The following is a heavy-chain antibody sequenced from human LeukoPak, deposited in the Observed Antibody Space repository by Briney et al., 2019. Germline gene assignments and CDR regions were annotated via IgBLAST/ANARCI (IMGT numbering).Heavy chain of an antibody. D-gene: IGHD3-22*01. CDR1: GYTFTGYY. Sequence: ASVKVSCKASGYTFTGYYMHWVRQAPGQGLEWMGWISAYNGNTNYAQKLQGRVTMTTDTSTSTAYMELRSLRSDDTAVYYCARIRESGYYDSSGYYYARGAFDIWGQGTMVTVSS. V-gene: IGHV1-18*04. CDR3: ARIRESGYYDSSGYYYARGAFDI. J-gene: IGHJ3*02. CDR2: ISAYNGNT.